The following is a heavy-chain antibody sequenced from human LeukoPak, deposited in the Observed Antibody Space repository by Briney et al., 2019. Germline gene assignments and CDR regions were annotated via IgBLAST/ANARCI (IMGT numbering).Heavy chain of an antibody. CDR3: ASGSGSYRTPYYYMDV. J-gene: IGHJ6*03. CDR2: IYSGGST. Sequence: GGSLSLSCAASGFTVSSNYMSWVRQAPGKGLEWVSVIYSGGSTYYADSVKGRFTISRDNSKNTLYLQLNSLRAEDTAVYYCASGSGSYRTPYYYMDVWGTGTTVTVSS. V-gene: IGHV3-53*01. CDR1: GFTVSSNY. D-gene: IGHD3-10*01.